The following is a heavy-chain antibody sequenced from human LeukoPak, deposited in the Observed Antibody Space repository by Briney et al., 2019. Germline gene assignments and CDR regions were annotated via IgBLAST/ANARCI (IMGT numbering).Heavy chain of an antibody. CDR2: ISSSGSTI. CDR3: ARDCSSTSCLKHYYYYYGMDV. V-gene: IGHV3-48*03. CDR1: GFTFSSYE. J-gene: IGHJ6*02. D-gene: IGHD2-2*01. Sequence: PGGSLRLSCAASGFTFSSYEMNWVRQAPGKGLEWVSYISSSGSTIYYADSVKGRFTTSRDNAKNSLYLQMNSLRAEDTAVYYCARDCSSTSCLKHYYYYYGMDVWGQGTTVTVSS.